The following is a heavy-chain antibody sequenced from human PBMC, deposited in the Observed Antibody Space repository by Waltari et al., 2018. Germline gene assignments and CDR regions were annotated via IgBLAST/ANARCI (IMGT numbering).Heavy chain of an antibody. CDR2: ISTYGTNT. Sequence: EVQLVESGGGLVQPGGSLRPSCKAPGFAFESYSMHWVRQAPGKGLEWVAYISTYGTNTFYADSVKGRFSVSRDNAERSVTLQMSSLRVEDTAVYFCARDLLRFLEWGSWGQGALVTVSS. D-gene: IGHD3-3*01. CDR1: GFAFESYS. CDR3: ARDLLRFLEWGS. J-gene: IGHJ5*02. V-gene: IGHV3-48*04.